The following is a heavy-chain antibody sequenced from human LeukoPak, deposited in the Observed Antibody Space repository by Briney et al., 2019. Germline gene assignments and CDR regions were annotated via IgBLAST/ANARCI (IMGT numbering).Heavy chain of an antibody. Sequence: QAGGSLRLSCAASGLSLSSFGMHWVRQAPGKGLEWVAGIGYDGSHESEAESVKGRFTISRDNSRNTVYLQMNSLRVDDTAVYYCARGSRELDYWGQGTLVIVSS. J-gene: IGHJ4*02. D-gene: IGHD5-24*01. CDR2: IGYDGSHE. V-gene: IGHV3-33*01. CDR1: GLSLSSFG. CDR3: ARGSRELDY.